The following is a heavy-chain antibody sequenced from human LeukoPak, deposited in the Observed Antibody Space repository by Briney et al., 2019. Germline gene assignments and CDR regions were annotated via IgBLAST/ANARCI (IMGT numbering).Heavy chain of an antibody. CDR2: ITNTGGVT. D-gene: IGHD1-26*01. Sequence: GGSLRLSCAASGFTFSTYAMSWVRQAPGKGLEWVSGITNTGGVTLYADSVKGRLTVSRDNAKNTLYLQMNSLRAEDTAVYYCGRDLGGRSGYWGQGTLVTVS. CDR3: GRDLGGRSGY. J-gene: IGHJ4*02. CDR1: GFTFSTYA. V-gene: IGHV3-23*05.